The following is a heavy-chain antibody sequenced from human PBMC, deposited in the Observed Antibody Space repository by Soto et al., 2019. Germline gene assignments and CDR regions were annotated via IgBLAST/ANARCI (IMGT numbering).Heavy chain of an antibody. D-gene: IGHD2-15*01. V-gene: IGHV4-39*01. CDR2: IYYSGST. J-gene: IGHJ4*02. Sequence: SETLSLTCTVSGGSISSSSYYWGWIRRPPGKGLEWIGSIYYSGSTYYNPSLKSRVTISVDTSKNQFSLKLSSVTAADTAVYYCARHTPAISISDHWGQGTLVTVSS. CDR3: ARHTPAISISDH. CDR1: GGSISSSSYY.